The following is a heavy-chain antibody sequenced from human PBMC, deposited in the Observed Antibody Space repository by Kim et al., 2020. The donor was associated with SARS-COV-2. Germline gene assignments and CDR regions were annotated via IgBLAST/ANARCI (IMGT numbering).Heavy chain of an antibody. J-gene: IGHJ4*02. Sequence: GDGRTFHAESVKGRLTISRDNSKNMLYLQMDSLRVEDTAIYYCSRGVGDYWGQGTQVTVSS. D-gene: IGHD3-16*01. V-gene: IGHV3-53*01. CDR3: SRGVGDY. CDR2: GDGRT.